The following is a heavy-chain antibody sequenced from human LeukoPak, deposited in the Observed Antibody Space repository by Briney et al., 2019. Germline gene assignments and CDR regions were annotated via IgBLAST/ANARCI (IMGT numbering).Heavy chain of an antibody. CDR1: GFTFDDYA. V-gene: IGHV3-9*01. D-gene: IGHD4-17*01. Sequence: GGSLRLFCAASGFTFDDYAMHWVRQAPGKGLEWVSGISWNSGSIGYADSVKGRFTISRDNAKNSLYLQMNSLRAEDTALYYCAKDIGDYDAFDIWGQGTMVTVSS. J-gene: IGHJ3*02. CDR2: ISWNSGSI. CDR3: AKDIGDYDAFDI.